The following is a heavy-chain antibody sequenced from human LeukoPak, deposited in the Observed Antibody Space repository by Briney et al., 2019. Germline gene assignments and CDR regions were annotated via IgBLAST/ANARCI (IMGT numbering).Heavy chain of an antibody. J-gene: IGHJ4*02. V-gene: IGHV3-48*01. CDR2: ITDSSRTI. D-gene: IGHD3-22*01. CDR1: GFSFNVYS. CDR3: ARGVGDSSGYYYYFDY. Sequence: GGSLRLSCAASGFSFNVYSMNWVRQAPGKGLEWLSYITDSSRTIYYADSVKGRFTISRDNAKNSLYLQMNSLRAEDTAVYYCARGVGDSSGYYYYFDYWGQGTLVTVSS.